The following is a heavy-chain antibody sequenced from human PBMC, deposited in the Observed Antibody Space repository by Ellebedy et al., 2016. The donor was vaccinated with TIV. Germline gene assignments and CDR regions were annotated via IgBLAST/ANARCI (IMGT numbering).Heavy chain of an antibody. CDR2: ISYDGSNE. D-gene: IGHD4-11*01. CDR3: ARGMTNHYIDY. J-gene: IGHJ4*02. V-gene: IGHV3-30*03. Sequence: PGGSLRLSCAASGFTFSSYGMHWVRQAPGKGLEWVAIISYDGSNEVYADSVKGRFTISRDNSKNTLSLQLNSLRADDTAVYYCARGMTNHYIDYWGQGTLVTVSS. CDR1: GFTFSSYG.